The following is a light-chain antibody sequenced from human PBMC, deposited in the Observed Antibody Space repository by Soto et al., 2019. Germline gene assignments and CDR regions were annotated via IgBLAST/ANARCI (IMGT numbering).Light chain of an antibody. CDR2: DVT. CDR3: TSYTSSLTYV. J-gene: IGLJ1*01. CDR1: SSDVGGYNF. V-gene: IGLV2-14*03. Sequence: QSVLTQPASVSGSPGQSITISCTGTSSDVGGYNFVSWYQHHPGKAPKLIIYDVTNRPSGISNRFSGSKSGNTASLTISGLQAEDEADYYCTSYTSSLTYVFGTGTKVTVL.